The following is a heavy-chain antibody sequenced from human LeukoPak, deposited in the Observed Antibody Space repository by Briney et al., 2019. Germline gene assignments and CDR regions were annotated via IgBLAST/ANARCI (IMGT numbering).Heavy chain of an antibody. CDR3: AKDSGPGSYYPTGDEY. V-gene: IGHV3-23*01. Sequence: GGSLSLSCAASGFMFSNYAMTWVRQAPERGLKWVSSISDSGGGTHYEDSVKGRFTISRDNSKNTLYLQMNSLRAEDTAVYYCAKDSGPGSYYPTGDEYWGQGILVTVSS. D-gene: IGHD3-10*01. CDR1: GFMFSNYA. CDR2: ISDSGGGT. J-gene: IGHJ4*02.